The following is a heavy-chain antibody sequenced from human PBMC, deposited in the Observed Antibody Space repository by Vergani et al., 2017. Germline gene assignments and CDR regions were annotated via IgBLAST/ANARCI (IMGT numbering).Heavy chain of an antibody. D-gene: IGHD6-6*01. CDR2: IYPGDSDT. J-gene: IGHJ6*02. CDR3: ARRAARHSYYYGMDV. CDR1: GYSFTSYW. V-gene: IGHV5-51*01. Sequence: EVQLVQSGAEVKKPGESLKISCKGSGYSFTSYWIGWVRQMPGKGLGWMGIIYPGDSDTRYSPSFQGQVTSTADKSISTAYRQWSSLKASDTAMYYCARRAARHSYYYGMDVWGQGTTVTVSS.